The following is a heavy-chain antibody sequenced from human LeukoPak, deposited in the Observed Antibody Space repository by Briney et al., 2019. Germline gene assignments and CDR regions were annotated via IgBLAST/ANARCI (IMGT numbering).Heavy chain of an antibody. CDR2: INHSGST. V-gene: IGHV4-34*01. CDR1: GGSFSGYY. Sequence: PSETLSLTCAVYGGSFSGYYWSWIRQPPGKGLEWIGEINHSGSTNYNPSLKSRVTISVDTSKNQFSLKLSSVTAADTAVYYCARGWWTPVVTHWGRRNNWFDPWGQGTLVTVSS. D-gene: IGHD2-21*02. CDR3: ARGWWTPVVTHWGRRNNWFDP. J-gene: IGHJ5*02.